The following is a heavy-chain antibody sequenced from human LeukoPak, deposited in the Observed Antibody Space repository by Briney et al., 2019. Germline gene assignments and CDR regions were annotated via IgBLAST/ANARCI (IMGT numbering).Heavy chain of an antibody. CDR1: GFTFSSYE. CDR2: ISSSGSTI. D-gene: IGHD1-26*01. CDR3: AYASWENWFDP. J-gene: IGHJ5*02. V-gene: IGHV3-48*03. Sequence: GGSLRLSCAASGFTFSSYEMNWVRQAPGKGLEGVSYISSSGSTIYYADSVKGRFTISRDNAKNSLYLQMNSLRAEDTAVYYCAYASWENWFDPWGQGTLVTVSS.